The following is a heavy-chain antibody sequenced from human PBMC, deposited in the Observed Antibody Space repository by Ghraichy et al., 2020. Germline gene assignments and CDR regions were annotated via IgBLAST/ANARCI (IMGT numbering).Heavy chain of an antibody. Sequence: GGSLRLSCAASGFTFSSYGMHWVRQAPGKGLEWVAVISYDGSNKYYADSVKGRFTISRDNSKNTLYLQMNSLRAEDTAVYYCAKGDGYSSSWSYFDYWGQGTLVTVSS. J-gene: IGHJ4*02. CDR3: AKGDGYSSSWSYFDY. CDR1: GFTFSSYG. D-gene: IGHD6-13*01. CDR2: ISYDGSNK. V-gene: IGHV3-30*18.